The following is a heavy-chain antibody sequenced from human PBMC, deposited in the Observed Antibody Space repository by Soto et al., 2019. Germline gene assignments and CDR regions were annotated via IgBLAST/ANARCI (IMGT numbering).Heavy chain of an antibody. CDR3: ARDLDDSSGYYYDNWFDP. V-gene: IGHV3-21*01. CDR1: GCTFSSYS. Sequence: KTGGSLRLSCAASGCTFSSYSMNWVRQAPGKGLEWVSAISSSSSYIYYADSVKGRFTISRDNAKNSLYLQMNSLRAEDTAVYYCARDLDDSSGYYYDNWFDPWGQGALVTVSS. J-gene: IGHJ5*02. CDR2: ISSSSSYI. D-gene: IGHD3-22*01.